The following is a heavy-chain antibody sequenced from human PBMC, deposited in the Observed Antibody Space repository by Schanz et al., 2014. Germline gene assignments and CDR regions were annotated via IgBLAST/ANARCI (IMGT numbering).Heavy chain of an antibody. V-gene: IGHV3-21*01. CDR3: ARDSRPNYDFLTAYYSIDY. J-gene: IGHJ4*02. D-gene: IGHD3-9*01. CDR2: ISSSGSYI. Sequence: EVQLLDSGGGLVQPGRSLRLSCAASGFTFSSYSMNWVRQAPGKGLEWVSSISSSGSYIHYADSVKGRFTISRDNAKNTLYLQMNSLRAEDTAVYYCARDSRPNYDFLTAYYSIDYWGQGTLVTVSS. CDR1: GFTFSSYS.